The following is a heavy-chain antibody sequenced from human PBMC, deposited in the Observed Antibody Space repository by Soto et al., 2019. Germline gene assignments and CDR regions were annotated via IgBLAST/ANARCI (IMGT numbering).Heavy chain of an antibody. CDR3: ARGRDYVSFDY. J-gene: IGHJ4*02. CDR1: GFIFSNYD. Sequence: ESGGGLVQSGGSLRLSCAASGFIFSNYDMHWVRQASGKGLEWVSGIGPAGDTYYPDSVKGRFTTSRENAKNSLYLQMNSLRAGDTAVYYCARGRDYVSFDYWGQGILVTASS. D-gene: IGHD4-17*01. CDR2: IGPAGDT. V-gene: IGHV3-13*01.